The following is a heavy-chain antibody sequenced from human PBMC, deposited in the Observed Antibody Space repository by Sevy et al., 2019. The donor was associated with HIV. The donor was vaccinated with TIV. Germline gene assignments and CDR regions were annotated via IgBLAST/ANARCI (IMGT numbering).Heavy chain of an antibody. CDR1: GGSFSGYY. J-gene: IGHJ6*03. D-gene: IGHD2-2*01. Sequence: SETLSLTCAVYGGSFSGYYWSWIRQPPGKGLEWIGEINHSGSTNYNPSLKSRVTISVDTSKNQFSLKLSSVTAADTAVYYCARVLYCSSTSCYFTDYYYYYMDVWGKGTTVTVSS. CDR2: INHSGST. V-gene: IGHV4-34*01. CDR3: ARVLYCSSTSCYFTDYYYYYMDV.